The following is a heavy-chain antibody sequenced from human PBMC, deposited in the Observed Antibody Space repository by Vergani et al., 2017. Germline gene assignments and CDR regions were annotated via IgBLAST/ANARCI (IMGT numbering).Heavy chain of an antibody. V-gene: IGHV1-18*01. CDR3: ARAERGWLNYYYGMDV. J-gene: IGHJ6*02. CDR2: ISAYNGNT. CDR1: GYTFTSYG. Sequence: QVQLVQSGAEVKKPGASVKVSCKASGYTFTSYGISWVRQAPGQGLDWMGWISAYNGNTNYAQKLQGRVTMTTDTSTSTAYMELRSLRSDDTAVYYCARAERGWLNYYYGMDVWGQGTTVTVSS. D-gene: IGHD6-19*01.